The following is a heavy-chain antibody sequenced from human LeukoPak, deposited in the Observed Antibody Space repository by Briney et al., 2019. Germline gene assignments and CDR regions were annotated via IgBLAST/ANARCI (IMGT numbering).Heavy chain of an antibody. V-gene: IGHV1-8*02. J-gene: IGHJ3*02. CDR1: GYTFTGYY. D-gene: IGHD1-14*01. CDR2: INPNSGNT. Sequence: ASVKVSCKASGYTFTGYYMHWVRQAPGQGLEWMGWINPNSGNTGYAQKFQGRVTMTRNTSISTAYMELSSLRSEDTAVYYCARGSVPLGLEPRWAGAFDIWGQGTMVTVSS. CDR3: ARGSVPLGLEPRWAGAFDI.